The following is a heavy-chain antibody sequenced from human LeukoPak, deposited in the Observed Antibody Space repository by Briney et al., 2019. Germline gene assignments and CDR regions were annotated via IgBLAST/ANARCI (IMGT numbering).Heavy chain of an antibody. V-gene: IGHV3-23*01. CDR3: AKTVSGSYSYQGGDY. Sequence: PGGSLRLSCAASGFTFSSYAMSWVRQAPGKGLEWVSAISGSGENTNYADSVKGRFTMSRDNSRNMLYLQMNSLRDEDKAKYYCAKTVSGSYSYQGGDYWGQGTLVTVSS. D-gene: IGHD3-16*02. CDR1: GFTFSSYA. J-gene: IGHJ4*02. CDR2: ISGSGENT.